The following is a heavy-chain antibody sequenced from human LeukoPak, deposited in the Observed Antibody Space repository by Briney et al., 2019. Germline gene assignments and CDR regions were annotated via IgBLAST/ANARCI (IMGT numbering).Heavy chain of an antibody. Sequence: GSLRLSCAASGFTFSNAWMSWVRQAPGKGLEWVGRIKSKTDGGTTDYAAPVKGRFTISRDDSKNTLYLQMNSLRAEDTAVYYCAKNSGSGWYNHFDYWGQGTLVTVSS. J-gene: IGHJ4*02. D-gene: IGHD6-19*01. CDR2: IKSKTDGGTT. V-gene: IGHV3-15*01. CDR3: AKNSGSGWYNHFDY. CDR1: GFTFSNAW.